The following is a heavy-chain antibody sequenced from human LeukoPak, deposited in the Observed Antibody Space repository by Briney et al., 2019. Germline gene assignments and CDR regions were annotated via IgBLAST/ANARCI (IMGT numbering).Heavy chain of an antibody. Sequence: VASVKVSCKASGYTFTSYGISWVRQAPGQGLEWMGWISAYNGNTNYAQKLQGRVTMTRDTSISTAYMELSSLRSDDTALYYCARVPSVWNFDYWGQGTQVTVSS. J-gene: IGHJ4*02. CDR3: ARVPSVWNFDY. CDR1: GYTFTSYG. V-gene: IGHV1-18*01. CDR2: ISAYNGNT. D-gene: IGHD5/OR15-5a*01.